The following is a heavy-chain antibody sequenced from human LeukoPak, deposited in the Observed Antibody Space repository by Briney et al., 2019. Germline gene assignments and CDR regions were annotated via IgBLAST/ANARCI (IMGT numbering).Heavy chain of an antibody. CDR1: GGSISSYY. V-gene: IGHV4-59*01. J-gene: IGHJ2*01. D-gene: IGHD3-10*01. CDR2: IYYSGST. Sequence: SETLSLTCTVPGGSISSYYWSWIRQPPGKGLEWIGYIYYSGSTNYNPSLKSRVTISVDTSKNQFSLKLSSVTAADTAVYYCARAGITMVRGAKLTYWYFDLWGRGDLVTVSS. CDR3: ARAGITMVRGAKLTYWYFDL.